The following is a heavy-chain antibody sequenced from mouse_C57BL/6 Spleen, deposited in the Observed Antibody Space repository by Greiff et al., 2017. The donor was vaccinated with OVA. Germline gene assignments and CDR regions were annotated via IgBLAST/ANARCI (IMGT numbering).Heavy chain of an antibody. Sequence: QVHVKQSGAELVKPGASVKISCKASGYAFSSYWMNWVKQRPGKGLEWIGQIYPGDGDTNYNGKFKGKATLTADKSSSTAYMQLSSLTSEDSAVYFCARSYYYGSRGWYFDVWGTGTTVTVSS. CDR3: ARSYYYGSRGWYFDV. V-gene: IGHV1-80*01. J-gene: IGHJ1*03. CDR1: GYAFSSYW. D-gene: IGHD1-1*01. CDR2: IYPGDGDT.